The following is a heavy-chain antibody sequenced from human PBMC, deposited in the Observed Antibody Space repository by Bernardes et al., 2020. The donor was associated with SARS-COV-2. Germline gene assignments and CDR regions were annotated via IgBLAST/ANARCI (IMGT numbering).Heavy chain of an antibody. CDR2: IDSDGSTT. D-gene: IGHD6-19*01. CDR3: ARGALDGSGRYVVDW. Sequence: GGSLRLSCEASGFTFSTYWMHWVRQAPGKGLQWVSRIDSDGSTTNYADSVKGRFTISRDNAKNTLFMQTNSLRADDTAVYFCARGALDGSGRYVVDWWGQGTLVTVSS. V-gene: IGHV3-74*01. CDR1: GFTFSTYW. J-gene: IGHJ4*02.